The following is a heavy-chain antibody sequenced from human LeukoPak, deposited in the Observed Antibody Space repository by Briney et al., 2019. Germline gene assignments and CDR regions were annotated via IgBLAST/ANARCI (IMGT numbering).Heavy chain of an antibody. J-gene: IGHJ4*02. Sequence: GGSLRLSCAASGFTFSSYGMSWVRQAPGKGLEWVSAISGSGGSTYYAGSVKGRFTISRDNSKNTLYLQMSSLRADGTAVYYCAKGSTVTTINDYWGQGTLVTVSS. CDR3: AKGSTVTTINDY. CDR1: GFTFSSYG. V-gene: IGHV3-23*01. CDR2: ISGSGGST. D-gene: IGHD4-17*01.